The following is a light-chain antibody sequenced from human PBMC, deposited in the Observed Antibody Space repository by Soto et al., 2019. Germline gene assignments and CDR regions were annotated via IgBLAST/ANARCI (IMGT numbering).Light chain of an antibody. CDR2: GAS. V-gene: IGKV3-20*01. CDR3: QQYGSSPMYT. J-gene: IGKJ2*01. CDR1: QSVSSSY. Sequence: EIVLTQSPGTLSLSPGERATLSCRASQSVSSSYLAWYQQKHGQAPRLLIYGASSRATGIPDRFSGSGSGTDFTLTISRLEPEQFAVYYCQQYGSSPMYTFGQATKLEIK.